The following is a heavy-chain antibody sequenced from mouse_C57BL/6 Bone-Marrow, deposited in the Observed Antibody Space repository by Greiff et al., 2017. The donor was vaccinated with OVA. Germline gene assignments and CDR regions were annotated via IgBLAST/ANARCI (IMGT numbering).Heavy chain of an antibody. CDR2: IYPRSGNT. CDR1: GYTFTSYG. CDR3: AAYYSNKFAY. D-gene: IGHD2-5*01. Sequence: VQRVESGAELARPGASVKLSCKASGYTFTSYGISWVKQRTGQGLEWIGEIYPRSGNTYYNEKFKGKATLTADKSSSTAYMELRSLTSEDSAVYFCAAYYSNKFAYWGQGTLVTVSA. V-gene: IGHV1-81*01. J-gene: IGHJ3*01.